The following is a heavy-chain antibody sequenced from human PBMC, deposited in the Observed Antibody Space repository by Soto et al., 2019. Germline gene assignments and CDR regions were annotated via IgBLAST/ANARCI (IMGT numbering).Heavy chain of an antibody. V-gene: IGHV4-59*11. Sequence: QVQLQESGPGLVKPSEPLSLTCSVSGGSISNHYWSWIRQPPGKGLEWIGYIYYKGNTNYNSSLQCRVTLSVDTSRNQISLKLTTVTAADTAVYYCTRADWYSEDWVQGTMVTVAS. J-gene: IGHJ4*02. CDR1: GGSISNHY. CDR3: TRADWYSED. CDR2: IYYKGNT. D-gene: IGHD3-9*01.